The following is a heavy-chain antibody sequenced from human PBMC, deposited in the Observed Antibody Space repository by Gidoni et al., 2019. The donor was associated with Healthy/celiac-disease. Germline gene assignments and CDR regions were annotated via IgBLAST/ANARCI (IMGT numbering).Heavy chain of an antibody. Sequence: EVQLLESGGGLVQPGGSLSLSCAASGFTFSSYAMSWVRQAPGKGLEWVSAISGSGGSTYYADSVKGRFTISRDNSKNTLYLQMNSLRAEDTAVYYCANRGIAPLESFDYWGQGTLVTVSS. CDR2: ISGSGGST. V-gene: IGHV3-23*01. J-gene: IGHJ4*02. D-gene: IGHD3-3*01. CDR1: GFTFSSYA. CDR3: ANRGIAPLESFDY.